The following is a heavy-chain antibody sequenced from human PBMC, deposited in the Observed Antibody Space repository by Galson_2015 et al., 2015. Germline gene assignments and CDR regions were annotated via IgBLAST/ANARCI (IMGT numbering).Heavy chain of an antibody. CDR3: ARIGGTSSWRYFDY. D-gene: IGHD6-13*01. J-gene: IGHJ4*02. CDR2: IYHSGST. CDR1: GGYS. Sequence: GGYSWSWIRQPPGKGLEWIGYIYHSGSTYYNPSLKSRVTISVDTSKNQFSLKLSSVTAADTAVYYCARIGGTSSWRYFDYWGQGTLVTVSS. V-gene: IGHV4-30-2*05.